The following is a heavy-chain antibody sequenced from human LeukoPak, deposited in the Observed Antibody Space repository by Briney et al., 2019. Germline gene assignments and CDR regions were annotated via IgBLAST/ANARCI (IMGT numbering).Heavy chain of an antibody. Sequence: GGSLRLSCVASGLDFRSNAMKWVRQAPGKGLEWAAAVSGDGGAYYADSVKGRFTISRDTSKNTLYLQLNSLRAEDTALYYCATLYGDYGSYWGQGTLVTVSS. CDR1: GLDFRSNA. CDR2: VSGDGGA. V-gene: IGHV3-23*01. J-gene: IGHJ4*02. D-gene: IGHD4-17*01. CDR3: ATLYGDYGSY.